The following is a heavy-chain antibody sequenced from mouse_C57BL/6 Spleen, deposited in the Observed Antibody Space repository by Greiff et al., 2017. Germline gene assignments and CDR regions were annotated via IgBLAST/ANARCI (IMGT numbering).Heavy chain of an antibody. CDR3: ARWSFTVVATDYAMDY. Sequence: QVQLKQSGPELVKPGASVKISCKASGYAFSSSWMNWVKQRPGKGLEWIGRIYPGDGDTNYNGKFKGKATLTADKSSSTAYMQLSSLTSEDSAVYFCARWSFTVVATDYAMDYWGQGTSVTVSS. CDR1: GYAFSSSW. CDR2: IYPGDGDT. D-gene: IGHD1-1*01. V-gene: IGHV1-82*01. J-gene: IGHJ4*01.